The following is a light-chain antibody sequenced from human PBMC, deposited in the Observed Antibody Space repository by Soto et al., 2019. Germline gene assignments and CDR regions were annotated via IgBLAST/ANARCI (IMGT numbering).Light chain of an antibody. CDR3: AAWDDSLNGVV. V-gene: IGLV1-36*01. CDR2: YDD. J-gene: IGLJ2*01. CDR1: SSNIGNNA. Sequence: QSVLTQSPSVSEAPRQRVTISCSGSSSNIGNNAVNWYQQLPGKAPKLLIYYDDLLPSGVSDRFSGSKSGTSASLAISGLQSEDEADYYCAAWDDSLNGVVSGGGTQLTVL.